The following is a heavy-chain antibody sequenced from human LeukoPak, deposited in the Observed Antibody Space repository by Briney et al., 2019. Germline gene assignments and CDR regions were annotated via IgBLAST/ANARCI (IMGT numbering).Heavy chain of an antibody. Sequence: SETLSLTCTVSGGSFSGKYWSWIRQTPGKGLEWVGYIYYSGTTKYNPSLKSRVTISVDTSKNQFSLRLSSVTAADTAVYYCARVGTGYDSSGYYFYWGQGTLVTVSS. V-gene: IGHV4-59*08. D-gene: IGHD3-22*01. CDR3: ARVGTGYDSSGYYFY. CDR1: GGSFSGKY. CDR2: IYYSGTT. J-gene: IGHJ4*02.